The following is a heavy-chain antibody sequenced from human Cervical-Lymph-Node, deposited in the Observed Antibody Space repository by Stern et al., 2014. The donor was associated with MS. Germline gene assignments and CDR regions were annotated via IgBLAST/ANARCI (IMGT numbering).Heavy chain of an antibody. CDR2: FVPILGRA. CDR3: ARGHHGSNFAS. CDR1: GTTFSTNA. V-gene: IGHV1-69*01. Sequence: QVQLGQSGAEVRKPGSSVKVSCKASGTTFSTNAISWLRQAPGQGTECRGAFVPILGRANYVQKLRGRLTITAYESASTAYMELRSLRSEDTAVYYCARGHHGSNFASWGQGTLVTVSS. J-gene: IGHJ5*02. D-gene: IGHD4-23*01.